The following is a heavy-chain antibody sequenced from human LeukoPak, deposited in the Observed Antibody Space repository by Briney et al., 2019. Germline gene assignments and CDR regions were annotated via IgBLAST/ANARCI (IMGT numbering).Heavy chain of an antibody. CDR3: ARDRAPHSGYDY. Sequence: PSETLSLTCTVSGGSISSYYWSWIRQPPGKGLEWIGYIYYSGSTNYNPSLKSRVTISVDTSKNQFSLKLSSVTAADTAVYYCARDRAPHSGYDYWGQGTLVTVSS. V-gene: IGHV4-59*01. CDR1: GGSISSYY. CDR2: IYYSGST. J-gene: IGHJ4*02. D-gene: IGHD5-12*01.